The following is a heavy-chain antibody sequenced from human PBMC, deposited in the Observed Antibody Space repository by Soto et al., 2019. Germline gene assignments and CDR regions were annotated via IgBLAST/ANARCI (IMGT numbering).Heavy chain of an antibody. CDR2: ISGSGGST. J-gene: IGHJ6*03. CDR3: AKDRGLRFLEWSHYYYMDV. D-gene: IGHD3-3*01. V-gene: IGHV3-23*01. CDR1: GFTFSSYA. Sequence: GGSLRLSCAASGFTFSSYAMSWVRQAPGKGLEWVSAISGSGGSTYYADSVKGRFTISRDNSKNTLYLQMNSLRAEDTAVYYYAKDRGLRFLEWSHYYYMDVWGKGTTVTVSS.